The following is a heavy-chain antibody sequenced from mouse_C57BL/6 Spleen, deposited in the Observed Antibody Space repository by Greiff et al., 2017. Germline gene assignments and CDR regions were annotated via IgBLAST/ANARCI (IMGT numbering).Heavy chain of an antibody. CDR2: FYPGSGSI. Sequence: VKLVESGAELVKPGASVKLSCKASGYTFTEYTIHWVKQRSGQGLEWIGWFYPGSGSIKYNEKFKDKATLTADKSSSTVYMELSRLTSEDSAVYFCARHEEEDPYYYGSSYYFDYWGQGTTLTVSS. J-gene: IGHJ2*01. CDR3: ARHEEEDPYYYGSSYYFDY. V-gene: IGHV1-62-2*01. CDR1: GYTFTEYT. D-gene: IGHD1-1*01.